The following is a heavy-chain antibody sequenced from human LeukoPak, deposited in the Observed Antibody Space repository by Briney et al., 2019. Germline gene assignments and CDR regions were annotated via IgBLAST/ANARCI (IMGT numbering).Heavy chain of an antibody. J-gene: IGHJ4*02. D-gene: IGHD2-21*01. CDR2: IYENGGTT. Sequence: GGSLRLSCVGSGFTFRSHAMSWVRQAPEKGLEFVAGIYENGGTTYYADSVKGRFSISRDNSKNTLYLQMDGLRGEDTAVYYCAKDFRIGYSAHFDYWGQGALVTVSS. CDR3: AKDFRIGYSAHFDY. CDR1: GFTFRSHA. V-gene: IGHV3-23*01.